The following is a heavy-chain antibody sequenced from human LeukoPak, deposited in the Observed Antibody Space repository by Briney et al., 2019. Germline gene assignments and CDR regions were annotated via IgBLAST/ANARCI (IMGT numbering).Heavy chain of an antibody. Sequence: SETLPLTCTVSGGSVSSGSYYWSWIRQPPGKGLEWIGYIYYSGSTNYNPSLKGRLTMSVDTSKNQFSLKLNSVTAADSAVYYCARDRASTYFDYWGQGSQVTVSS. V-gene: IGHV4-61*01. D-gene: IGHD2-2*01. CDR3: ARDRASTYFDY. J-gene: IGHJ4*02. CDR2: IYYSGST. CDR1: GGSVSSGSYY.